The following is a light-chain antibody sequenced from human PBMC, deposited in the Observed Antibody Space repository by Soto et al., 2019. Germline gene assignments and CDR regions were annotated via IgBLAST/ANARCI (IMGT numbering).Light chain of an antibody. CDR3: QPYGSSSWT. J-gene: IGKJ1*01. Sequence: EIELTQSPGTLSLSPGESATLSCRASQSVSSTYLAWYQQKPGQTPRLLIYGASSRATGIPDRFSGSGSGTDFTLTISRLEPEDFAVYYCQPYGSSSWTLGQGTKVDIK. CDR2: GAS. V-gene: IGKV3-20*01. CDR1: QSVSSTY.